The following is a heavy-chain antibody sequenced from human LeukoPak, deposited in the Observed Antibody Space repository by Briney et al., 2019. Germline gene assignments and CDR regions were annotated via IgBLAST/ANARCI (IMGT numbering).Heavy chain of an antibody. D-gene: IGHD2-15*01. CDR3: TRAHCSGGSCYSSWPYYFDY. CDR2: IRSKAYGGTT. J-gene: IGHJ4*02. V-gene: IGHV3-49*03. CDR1: GFTFGDYA. Sequence: GGSLRLSCTASGFTFGDYAMSWFRQAPGKGLEWVGFIRSKAYGGTTEYAASVKGRFTISRDDSKSIAYLQMNSLKTEDTAVYYCTRAHCSGGSCYSSWPYYFDYWGQGTLVTVSS.